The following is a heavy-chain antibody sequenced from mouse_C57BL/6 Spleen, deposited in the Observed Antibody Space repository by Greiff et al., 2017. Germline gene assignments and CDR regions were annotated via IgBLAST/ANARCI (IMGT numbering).Heavy chain of an antibody. Sequence: VKLQQPGAELVKPGASVKLSCKASGYTFTSYWMHWVKQRPGQGLEWIGMIHPNSGSTNYNEKFKSKATLPVDKSSSTAYMQLSSLTSEDSAVYYSARGYYRYFDYWGQGTTLTVSS. CDR3: ARGYYRYFDY. D-gene: IGHD2-14*01. J-gene: IGHJ2*01. CDR2: IHPNSGST. CDR1: GYTFTSYW. V-gene: IGHV1-64*01.